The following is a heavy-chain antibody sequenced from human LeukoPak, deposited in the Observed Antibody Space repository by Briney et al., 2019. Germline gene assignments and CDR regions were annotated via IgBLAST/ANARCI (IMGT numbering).Heavy chain of an antibody. CDR1: GFTFSSYS. CDR3: ARERSSGWYFDY. Sequence: GGSLRLSCAASGFTFSSYSMNWVRQAPGKGLEWVSSISSSSSYIYYADSVKGRFTICRDNAKKSLYLQMNSLRAEDTAVYYWARERSSGWYFDYWGQGTLVTVSS. J-gene: IGHJ4*02. D-gene: IGHD6-19*01. V-gene: IGHV3-21*01. CDR2: ISSSSSYI.